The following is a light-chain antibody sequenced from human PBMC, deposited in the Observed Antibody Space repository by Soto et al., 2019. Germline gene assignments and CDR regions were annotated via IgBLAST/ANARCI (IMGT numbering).Light chain of an antibody. CDR1: QSVSGSY. CDR2: GAS. J-gene: IGKJ1*01. Sequence: EIVLTQSPGTLSLSPGERATLSCRASQSVSGSYLAWYQQKPGQAPSLLIYGASTRATGIPGRFSGSGSGTDFTLTISRLGPEDFAVYYCQQYGSSPKTFGQGTKVEIK. V-gene: IGKV3-20*01. CDR3: QQYGSSPKT.